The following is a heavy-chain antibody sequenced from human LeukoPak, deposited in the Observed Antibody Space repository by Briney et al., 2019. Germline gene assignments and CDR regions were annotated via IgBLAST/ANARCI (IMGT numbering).Heavy chain of an antibody. Sequence: SETLSLTCTVSGGSISSYYWSWLRQPPGKGLEWIGYIYYSGSTNYNPSLKSRVTISVDTSKNQFSLKLSSVTAADTAVYYCARDFQESSGWYRGDAFDIWGQGTMVTVSS. CDR2: IYYSGST. CDR1: GGSISSYY. CDR3: ARDFQESSGWYRGDAFDI. D-gene: IGHD6-19*01. V-gene: IGHV4-59*01. J-gene: IGHJ3*02.